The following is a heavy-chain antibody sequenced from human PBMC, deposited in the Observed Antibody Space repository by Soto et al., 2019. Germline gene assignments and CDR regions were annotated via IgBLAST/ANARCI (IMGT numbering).Heavy chain of an antibody. CDR1: GGSISSGDYY. V-gene: IGHV4-30-4*01. D-gene: IGHD1-7*01. CDR3: ARAVGTTLGYYYGMDV. J-gene: IGHJ6*04. Sequence: PSETLSLTCTVSGGSISSGDYYWSWIRQPPGKGLEWIGYIYYSGSTYSNPSLKSRVTISVDTSKNQFSLKLSSVTAADTAVYYCARAVGTTLGYYYGMDVWGKGTTLTVSS. CDR2: IYYSGST.